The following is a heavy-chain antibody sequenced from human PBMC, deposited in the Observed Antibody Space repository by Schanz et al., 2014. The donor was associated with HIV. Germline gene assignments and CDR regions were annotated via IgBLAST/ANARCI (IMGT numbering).Heavy chain of an antibody. CDR3: AIRTPMISFGAFDI. CDR2: ISAGVGTA. CDR1: GFTFSSHW. Sequence: VKLVESGGGVVQPRRSLRLSCAASGFTFSSHWMHWVRQAPGKGLEWVSTISAGVGTASYADSVKGRFTISRDNSKKMLFLQMNRLRAEDTAVYYCAIRTPMISFGAFDIWGRGTMVTVSS. V-gene: IGHV3-23*04. J-gene: IGHJ3*02. D-gene: IGHD3-16*01.